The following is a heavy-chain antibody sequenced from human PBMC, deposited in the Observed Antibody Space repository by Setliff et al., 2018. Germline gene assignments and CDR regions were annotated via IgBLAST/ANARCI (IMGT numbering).Heavy chain of an antibody. D-gene: IGHD7-27*01. CDR3: ASIDWGENFYNTDV. CDR1: GFTFRKYW. J-gene: IGHJ6*04. V-gene: IGHV3-74*01. Sequence: GESLTLSCGASGFTFRKYWMYWVRQVPGKGLVWVARINGDGSITNYADSVKGRFTISGDNARNTLYLQMNSLRGEDTAVYFCASIDWGENFYNTDVWGKGTTVTVSS. CDR2: INGDGSIT.